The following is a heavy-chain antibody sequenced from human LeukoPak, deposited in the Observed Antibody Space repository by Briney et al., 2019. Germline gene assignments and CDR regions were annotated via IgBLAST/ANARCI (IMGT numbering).Heavy chain of an antibody. CDR3: ARNARGPGDY. D-gene: IGHD2-2*01. J-gene: IGHJ4*02. V-gene: IGHV3-33*01. CDR1: GFSLTTYG. Sequence: GRSLRLSCAASGFSLTTYGTHWLRQAPGKGLEWVAVIWYDGSKKFYGDSVKGRFTVSRDNAKNSVYLQMNSLRVEDTGIYYCARNARGPGDYWGQGTVVTVSS. CDR2: IWYDGSKK.